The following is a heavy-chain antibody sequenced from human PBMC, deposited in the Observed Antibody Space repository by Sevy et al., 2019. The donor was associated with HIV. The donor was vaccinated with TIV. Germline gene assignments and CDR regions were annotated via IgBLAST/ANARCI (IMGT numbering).Heavy chain of an antibody. J-gene: IGHJ5*02. Sequence: ASVKVSCKASGYTFTSYYMHWVRQAPGQGLEWMGIINPSGGSTSYAQTFQGRVTMTRDTSTSTVYMELSSLRSEDTAVYYCARDRGTTDNWFDPWGQGTLVPVS. CDR3: ARDRGTTDNWFDP. CDR1: GYTFTSYY. D-gene: IGHD1-7*01. V-gene: IGHV1-46*01. CDR2: INPSGGST.